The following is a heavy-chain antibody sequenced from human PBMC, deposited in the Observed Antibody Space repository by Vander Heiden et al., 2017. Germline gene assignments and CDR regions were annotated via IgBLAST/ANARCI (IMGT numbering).Heavy chain of an antibody. CDR1: VFTFRSYS. Sequence: EVQLVESGGGLVQPGGSLGLSCAASVFTFRSYSTNWVRQVPGKGLEWVSYISSSSSTIYYADSVKGRFTISRDNAKNSLYLQMNSLRAEDTAVYYCARGVAAAGPDAFDIWGQGTMVTVSS. CDR2: ISSSSSTI. J-gene: IGHJ3*02. CDR3: ARGVAAAGPDAFDI. V-gene: IGHV3-48*01. D-gene: IGHD6-13*01.